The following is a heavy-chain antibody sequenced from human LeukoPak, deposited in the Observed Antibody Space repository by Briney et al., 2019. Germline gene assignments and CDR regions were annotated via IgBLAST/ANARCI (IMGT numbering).Heavy chain of an antibody. CDR1: GGSISSSSYY. Sequence: SETPSLTCTVSGGSISSSSYYWGWIRQPPGKGLEWIGSIYYSGSTYYNPSLKSRVTISVDTSKNQFSLKLSSVTAADTAVYYCAREIRWELPFDYWGQGTLVTVSS. D-gene: IGHD1-26*01. CDR3: AREIRWELPFDY. CDR2: IYYSGST. V-gene: IGHV4-39*07. J-gene: IGHJ4*02.